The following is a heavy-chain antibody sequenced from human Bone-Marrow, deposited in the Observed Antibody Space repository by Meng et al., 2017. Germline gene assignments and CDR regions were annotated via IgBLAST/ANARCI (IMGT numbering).Heavy chain of an antibody. J-gene: IGHJ4*02. Sequence: EGRLVGAGGGLVKPGGSLRRSCGASGLSFTDAWMSWVRQAPGKGLEWVGRIKRNSDGGTIDYAAPVKGRFTISRDDSKNTLYLQMDSLITEDTAVYFCATGAAAADHWGQGTLVTVSS. V-gene: IGHV3-15*01. D-gene: IGHD6-13*01. CDR1: GLSFTDAW. CDR2: IKRNSDGGTI. CDR3: ATGAAAADH.